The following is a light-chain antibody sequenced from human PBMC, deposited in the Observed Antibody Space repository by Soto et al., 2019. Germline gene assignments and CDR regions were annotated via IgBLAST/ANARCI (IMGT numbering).Light chain of an antibody. CDR3: QQYYNLPRT. CDR1: QDISNY. Sequence: DIQMTQPPSPLSASVGDRVTITCQASQDISNYLNWYQQKPGKAPKLLIYDASNLETVVPSRFSGSGSGTDFTFTISSLQPEDIATYYCQQYYNLPRTFGQGTKLEIK. V-gene: IGKV1-33*01. CDR2: DAS. J-gene: IGKJ2*01.